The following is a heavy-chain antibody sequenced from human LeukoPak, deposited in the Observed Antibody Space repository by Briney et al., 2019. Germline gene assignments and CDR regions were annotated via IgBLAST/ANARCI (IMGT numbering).Heavy chain of an antibody. CDR1: GYSISNGYY. D-gene: IGHD6-13*01. CDR2: IYHSGGA. Sequence: SETLSLTCTVSGYSISNGYYWGWLRQPRGKGLEWIGNIYHSGGAYYNPSLKSRVTISVDTSKNQFSLKLSSVTAADTAVYYCARDGEVLSSSWFWFDPWGQGTLVTVSS. V-gene: IGHV4-38-2*02. CDR3: ARDGEVLSSSWFWFDP. J-gene: IGHJ5*02.